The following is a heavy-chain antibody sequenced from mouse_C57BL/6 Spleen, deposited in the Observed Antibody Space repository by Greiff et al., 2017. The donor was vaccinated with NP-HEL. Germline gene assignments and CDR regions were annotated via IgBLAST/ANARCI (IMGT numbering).Heavy chain of an antibody. CDR1: GYSFTGYF. CDR3: ARSKVTTVVANYAMDY. Sequence: VQLQQSGPELVKPGDSVKISCKASGYSFTGYFMNWVMQSHGKSLEWIGRINPYNGDTFYNQKFKGKATLTVVKSSSTAHMELRSLTREDSAVYDCARSKVTTVVANYAMDYWGQGTSVTVSS. V-gene: IGHV1-20*01. D-gene: IGHD1-1*01. CDR2: INPYNGDT. J-gene: IGHJ4*01.